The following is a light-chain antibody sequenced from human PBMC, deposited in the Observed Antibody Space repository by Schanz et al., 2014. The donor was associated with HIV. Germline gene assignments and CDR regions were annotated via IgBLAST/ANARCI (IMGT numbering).Light chain of an antibody. CDR2: DVS. CDR1: SSDVGGYKY. CDR3: ASYAVSNKYV. Sequence: QSALTQPASVSGSPGQSITISCTGTSSDVGGYKYVSWYQQHPGKAPKLLIYDVSKRPSGVPDRFSGSRSGYTASLTISGLQDEDEADYYCASYAVSNKYVFGTGTKLTVL. V-gene: IGLV2-11*01. J-gene: IGLJ1*01.